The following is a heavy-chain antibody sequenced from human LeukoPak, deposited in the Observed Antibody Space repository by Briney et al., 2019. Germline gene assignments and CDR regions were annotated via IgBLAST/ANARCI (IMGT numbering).Heavy chain of an antibody. V-gene: IGHV3-66*01. J-gene: IGHJ4*02. CDR2: IYSAGST. Sequence: GGSLRLSCAASGFTVSSNYMSWVRQAPGKGLEWVSVIYSAGSTYYADSVKGRFTISRDNSKNTLYLQMNSLRAEDTAVYYCARVDCSSTSCPAGHWGQGTLVTVSS. CDR3: ARVDCSSTSCPAGH. CDR1: GFTVSSNY. D-gene: IGHD2-2*01.